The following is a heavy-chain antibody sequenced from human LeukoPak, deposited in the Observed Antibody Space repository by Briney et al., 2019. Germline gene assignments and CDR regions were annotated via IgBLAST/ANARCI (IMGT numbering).Heavy chain of an antibody. D-gene: IGHD6-13*01. V-gene: IGHV3-66*01. CDR1: GFTVSSNY. Sequence: GSLRLSCAASGFTVSSNYMSWVRQAPGKGLEWVSVIYSGGSTYYADSVKGRFTISRDNSKNTLYFQMNSPRAEDTAVYYCAREIPAAGEAFDIWGQGTMVTVSS. J-gene: IGHJ3*02. CDR3: AREIPAAGEAFDI. CDR2: IYSGGST.